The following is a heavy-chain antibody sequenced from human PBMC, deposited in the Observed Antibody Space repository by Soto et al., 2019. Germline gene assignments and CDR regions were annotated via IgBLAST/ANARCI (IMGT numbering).Heavy chain of an antibody. V-gene: IGHV1-69*02. CDR2: IIPILGIA. D-gene: IGHD3-10*01. Sequence: EASVKVSCTASGGTFSSYTISWVRQAPGQGLEWMGRIIPILGIANYAQKFQGRVTITADKSTSTAYMELSSLRSEDTAVYYCARSKVEGSGSSYYYYYMDVWGKGTTVTVSS. J-gene: IGHJ6*03. CDR1: GGTFSSYT. CDR3: ARSKVEGSGSSYYYYYMDV.